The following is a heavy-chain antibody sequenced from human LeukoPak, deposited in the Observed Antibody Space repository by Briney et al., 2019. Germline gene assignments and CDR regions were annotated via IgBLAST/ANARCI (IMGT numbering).Heavy chain of an antibody. D-gene: IGHD7-27*01. CDR2: ISGSGGT. Sequence: PGGSLRLSCAASGFSFSSYGMSWVRQAPGKGLEWVSTISGSGGTYYADSVKGRFTISRDDSKNTLSLQMNSLRVEDTALYYCAQDIAWGAFEHWGQGTLVTVSS. V-gene: IGHV3-23*01. J-gene: IGHJ4*02. CDR3: AQDIAWGAFEH. CDR1: GFSFSSYG.